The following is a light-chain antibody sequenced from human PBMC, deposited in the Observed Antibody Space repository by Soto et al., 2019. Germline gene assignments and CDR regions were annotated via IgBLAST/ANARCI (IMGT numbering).Light chain of an antibody. V-gene: IGKV3-20*01. CDR2: DAS. Sequence: EIVLTQSPGTLSLSPGERATLSCRASQSVSSSYLAWYQQKPGQAPRLLLYDASSRATGIPDRFSGSGSGTDFTLTISRLEPEDFAVYDCQQSGSSPPKYTFGQGTKLEIK. CDR3: QQSGSSPPKYT. CDR1: QSVSSSY. J-gene: IGKJ2*01.